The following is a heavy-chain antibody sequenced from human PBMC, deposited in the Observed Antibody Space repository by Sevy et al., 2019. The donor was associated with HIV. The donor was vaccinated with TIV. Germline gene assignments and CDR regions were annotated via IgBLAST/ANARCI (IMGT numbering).Heavy chain of an antibody. J-gene: IGHJ4*02. CDR3: AKASYGTTYYFDY. CDR2: ISGSGAST. CDR1: GFTFTSYA. V-gene: IGHV3-23*01. Sequence: GGSLRLSSAASGFTFTSYAMIWVRQAPGKGLEWVSGISGSGASTYYADSVKGRFTISRDNSKNTLYMQMNSLRAEDTAVYYCAKASYGTTYYFDYWGQGTLVTVSS. D-gene: IGHD4-17*01.